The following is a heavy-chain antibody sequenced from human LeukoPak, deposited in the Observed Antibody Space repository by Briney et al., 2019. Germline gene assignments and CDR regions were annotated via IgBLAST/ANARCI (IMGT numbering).Heavy chain of an antibody. Sequence: SETLSLTCAVYGGSFSGYYWSWIRQPPGKGLEWIGEINHSGSTNYNPSLKSRVTISVDTSKNQFPLKLSSVTAADTAVYYCAVFPGMDVWGQGTTVTVSS. CDR3: AVFPGMDV. CDR2: INHSGST. CDR1: GGSFSGYY. V-gene: IGHV4-34*01. J-gene: IGHJ6*02.